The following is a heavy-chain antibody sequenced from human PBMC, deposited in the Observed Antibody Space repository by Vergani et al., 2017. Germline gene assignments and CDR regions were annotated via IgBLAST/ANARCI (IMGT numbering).Heavy chain of an antibody. Sequence: QGQLAQSGAEVKKPGSSVKVSCKASGGTFSSYAISWVRQAPGQGLEWMGRIIPIFGTANYAQKFQGRVTITADESTSTPYMDLSSLRTEDTAVYYCARSKRSADYNGFDPWAKGTLSPSPQ. V-gene: IGHV1-69*13. J-gene: IGHJ5*02. CDR2: IIPIFGTA. CDR3: ARSKRSADYNGFDP. CDR1: GGTFSSYA.